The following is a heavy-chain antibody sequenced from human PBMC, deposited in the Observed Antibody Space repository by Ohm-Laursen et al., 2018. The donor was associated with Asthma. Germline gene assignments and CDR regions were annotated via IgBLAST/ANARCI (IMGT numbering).Heavy chain of an antibody. CDR1: GYTFSRYS. V-gene: IGHV3-21*01. D-gene: IGHD6-19*01. J-gene: IGHJ3*02. Sequence: SLRLSCAASGYTFSRYSIHWVRQIPGKGLEWVASISTASSFIYYADSVRGRFTTSRDNARNSVYLQMNSLRAEDTAVYYCARPSSSGWYPGAFDIWGQGTMVTVSS. CDR2: ISTASSFI. CDR3: ARPSSSGWYPGAFDI.